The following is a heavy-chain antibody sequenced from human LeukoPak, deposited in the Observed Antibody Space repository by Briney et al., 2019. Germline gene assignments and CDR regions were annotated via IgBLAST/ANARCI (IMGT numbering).Heavy chain of an antibody. CDR2: IYSGGTT. CDR1: GFTASSNY. V-gene: IGHV3-53*01. Sequence: GGSLSPSCPAPGFTASSNYMSWFRRAPGKGLEWVSVIYSGGTTYYADSVKGRFTISRGNSKNTLYLQMNSLRAEDTAVYYCARVKATGAFDIWGQGTMVTVSS. D-gene: IGHD1-14*01. J-gene: IGHJ3*02. CDR3: ARVKATGAFDI.